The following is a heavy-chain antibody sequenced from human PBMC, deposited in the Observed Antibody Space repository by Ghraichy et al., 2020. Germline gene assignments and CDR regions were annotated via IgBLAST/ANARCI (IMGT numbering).Heavy chain of an antibody. Sequence: ASVKVSCKVSGYTLTELSMHWVRQAPGKGLEWMGGFDTEDGETINAQKFQGRVTMTEDTSTDTAYMELSSLRYEDPAVYYCATVHKYSVSIFDYWGQGTLVTVSS. CDR3: ATVHKYSVSIFDY. J-gene: IGHJ4*02. D-gene: IGHD2/OR15-2a*01. CDR1: GYTLTELS. V-gene: IGHV1-24*01. CDR2: FDTEDGET.